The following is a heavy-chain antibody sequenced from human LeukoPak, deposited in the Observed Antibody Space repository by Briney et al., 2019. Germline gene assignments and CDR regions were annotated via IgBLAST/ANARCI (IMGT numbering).Heavy chain of an antibody. V-gene: IGHV3-13*01. CDR2: IDSAGDT. CDR1: GFTFRSYD. J-gene: IGHJ3*02. CDR3: ARVLTVRSGGFDAFDI. D-gene: IGHD6-25*01. Sequence: GGSLRLSCAASGFTFRSYDMHWVRHPTGRGLEWVSGIDSAGDTYYPGSVKGRFTISRENAKNSSYLQMNSLRAGDTAVYYCARVLTVRSGGFDAFDIWGQGTMVTVSS.